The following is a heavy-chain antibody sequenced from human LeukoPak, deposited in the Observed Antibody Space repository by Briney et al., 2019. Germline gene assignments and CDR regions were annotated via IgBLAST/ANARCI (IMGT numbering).Heavy chain of an antibody. J-gene: IGHJ4*02. D-gene: IGHD2-21*02. V-gene: IGHV1-2*02. Sequence: ASVRVSCKASGYTLTDHHVSWVRQAPGQGLEWMGWTMSNNNGMKYAEEFQGRVTMTRDTSINTAYLELSRLRSDDTAIYYCARDPVDGYSLFDSWGQGTLVTVSS. CDR1: GYTLTDHH. CDR3: ARDPVDGYSLFDS. CDR2: TMSNNNGM.